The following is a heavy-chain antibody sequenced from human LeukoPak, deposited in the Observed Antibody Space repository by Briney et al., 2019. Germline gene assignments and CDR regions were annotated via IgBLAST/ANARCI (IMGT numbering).Heavy chain of an antibody. CDR3: AKGYCSSTSCCT. CDR2: ISYDGSNK. V-gene: IGHV3-30*18. Sequence: PGGSLRLSCAASGFTFSSYGMHWVRQAPGKGLEWVAVISYDGSNKYYADSVKGRFTISRDNSKNTLYLQMNSLRAEDTAVYYCAKGYCSSTSCCTWGQGTLVTVSS. D-gene: IGHD2-2*01. J-gene: IGHJ5*02. CDR1: GFTFSSYG.